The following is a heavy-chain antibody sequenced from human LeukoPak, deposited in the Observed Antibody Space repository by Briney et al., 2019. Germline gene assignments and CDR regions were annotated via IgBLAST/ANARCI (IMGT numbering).Heavy chain of an antibody. D-gene: IGHD1-20*01. J-gene: IGHJ4*02. CDR1: GGSISSYY. V-gene: IGHV4-59*08. Sequence: PSETLSLTCTVSGGSISSYYWSWLRQPPGKGLEWIGYIYYSGSTNYNPSLKSRVTISVDTSKNQFSLKLSSVTAADTAVYYCARRGVTGSLDYWGQGTLVTVSS. CDR3: ARRGVTGSLDY. CDR2: IYYSGST.